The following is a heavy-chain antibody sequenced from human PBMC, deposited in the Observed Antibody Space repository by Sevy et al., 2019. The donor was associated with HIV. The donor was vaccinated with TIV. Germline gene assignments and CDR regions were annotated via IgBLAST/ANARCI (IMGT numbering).Heavy chain of an antibody. CDR1: GFTFINHA. CDR3: ARDLNSGYANNYYNGMDV. J-gene: IGHJ6*02. Sequence: GGSLRLSCAASGFTFINHAMHWVRQAPGKGLEWVTVISYDGSNKYYADSEKGRFNISRDTSKSTGYLQMDSLRAKDTAVNYCARDLNSGYANNYYNGMDVWGQGTTVTVSS. D-gene: IGHD5-12*01. CDR2: ISYDGSNK. V-gene: IGHV3-30*04.